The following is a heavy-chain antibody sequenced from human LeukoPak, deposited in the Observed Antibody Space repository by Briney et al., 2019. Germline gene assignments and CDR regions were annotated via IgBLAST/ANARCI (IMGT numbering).Heavy chain of an antibody. Sequence: SETLSLTCAVFNGSFSNYSWSWIRQSPGKRLEWIGEINRGSTKYNPSLKARVTISVDTSENQFSLTLNSVTAADTAVYYCAREGRPLGECSGGSCYPEYFQYWGQGTLVTVSS. D-gene: IGHD2-15*01. CDR1: NGSFSNYS. J-gene: IGHJ1*01. CDR3: AREGRPLGECSGGSCYPEYFQY. V-gene: IGHV4-34*01. CDR2: INRGST.